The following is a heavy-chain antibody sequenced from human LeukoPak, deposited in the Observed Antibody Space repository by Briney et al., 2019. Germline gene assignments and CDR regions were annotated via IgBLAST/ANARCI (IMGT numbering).Heavy chain of an antibody. Sequence: PSETLSLTCTVSGGSINSFYWSWIRQSPGKGLEWIGNIYYRGNTNYNPSLKSRVTISVDTSKNQFSLKLSSVTAADTAVYYCARLSPSSGTTGCDYWGQGTLVTVSS. V-gene: IGHV4-59*08. CDR2: IYYRGNT. J-gene: IGHJ4*02. CDR1: GGSINSFY. D-gene: IGHD1-1*01. CDR3: ARLSPSSGTTGCDY.